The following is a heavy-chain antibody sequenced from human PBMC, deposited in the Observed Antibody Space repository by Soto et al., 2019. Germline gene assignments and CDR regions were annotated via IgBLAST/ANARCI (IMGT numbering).Heavy chain of an antibody. CDR1: GGSLSSYY. CDR3: ARTLLDTYDYGDYERNFEAFDI. J-gene: IGHJ3*02. V-gene: IGHV4-4*07. D-gene: IGHD4-17*01. Sequence: LSLTCTVSGGSLSSYYWSWIRQPAGKGLEWIGRIYTSGSTNYNPSLKSRVTMSVDTSKNQFSLKLSSVTAADTAVYYCARTLLDTYDYGDYERNFEAFDIWGQGTMVTVSS. CDR2: IYTSGST.